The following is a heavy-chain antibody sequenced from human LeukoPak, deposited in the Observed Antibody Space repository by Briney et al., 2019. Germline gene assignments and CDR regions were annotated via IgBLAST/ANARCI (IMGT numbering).Heavy chain of an antibody. V-gene: IGHV3-33*08. Sequence: GGSLSLSCEGSGFTFRSHAMSWVRQAPGKGLEWVAVIWYDGSNKYYADSVKGRFTISRDNSKNTLYLQMNSLRAEDTAVYYCARGVVVTARLLDYWGQGTLVTVSS. CDR1: GFTFRSHA. CDR2: IWYDGSNK. J-gene: IGHJ4*02. CDR3: ARGVVVTARLLDY. D-gene: IGHD2-21*02.